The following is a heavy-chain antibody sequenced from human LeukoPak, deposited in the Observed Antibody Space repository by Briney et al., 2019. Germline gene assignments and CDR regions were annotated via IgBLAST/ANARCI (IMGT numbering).Heavy chain of an antibody. V-gene: IGHV4-30-4*08. Sequence: SETLSLTCTVSGGSVSSGDYYWSWIRQPPGKGLEWVGHIFYSGRTSYNSSLKSRVTISLHTSKNQFSLKLSSVTAADTAVYYCANYALGRSGFVFDYWGQGALVTVSS. CDR2: IFYSGRT. CDR3: ANYALGRSGFVFDY. D-gene: IGHD5-12*01. J-gene: IGHJ4*02. CDR1: GGSVSSGDYY.